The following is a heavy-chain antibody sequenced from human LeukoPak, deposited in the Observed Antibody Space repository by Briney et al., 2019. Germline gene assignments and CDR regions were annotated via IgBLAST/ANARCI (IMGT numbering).Heavy chain of an antibody. J-gene: IGHJ6*02. CDR3: ARDMATNAMDV. V-gene: IGHV4-59*01. CDR1: GGSISRYY. D-gene: IGHD5-12*01. CDR2: IFYPGST. Sequence: SETLPLTCTVSGGSISRYYWSWTRQPPGKGLEWIGHIFYPGSTNYNPSLKSRVTMSVDTSKNQFSLKLSSATAADTAVYYCARDMATNAMDVWGPGATVTVSS.